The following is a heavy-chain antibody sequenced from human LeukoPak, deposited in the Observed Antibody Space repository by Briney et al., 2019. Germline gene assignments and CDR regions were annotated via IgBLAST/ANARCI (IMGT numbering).Heavy chain of an antibody. V-gene: IGHV3-7*01. CDR2: IKKDGSEK. CDR3: ARDPGYCSSTSCSKPLWYFDY. CDR1: GFTFSTYS. D-gene: IGHD2-2*01. Sequence: PGESLRLSCASSGFTFSTYSLSWVRQAPGKGLEWVAKIKKDGSEKDYVDSVKGRFTISRDNAKNSLYLQMNSLRAEDTAVYYCARDPGYCSSTSCSKPLWYFDYWGQGTLVTVSS. J-gene: IGHJ4*02.